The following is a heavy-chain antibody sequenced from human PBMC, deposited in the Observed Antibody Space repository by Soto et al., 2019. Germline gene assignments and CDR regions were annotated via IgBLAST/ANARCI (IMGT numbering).Heavy chain of an antibody. Sequence: GGSLRLSCAASGFTFSSYGMHWVRQAPGKGLEWVAVISYDGSNKYYADSVKGRFTISRDNSKNTLYLQMNSLRAEDTAVYYCAKSRGYCSSTSCYGPHYYYYYGMDVWGQGTTVTVSS. J-gene: IGHJ6*02. D-gene: IGHD2-2*01. CDR1: GFTFSSYG. CDR2: ISYDGSNK. CDR3: AKSRGYCSSTSCYGPHYYYYYGMDV. V-gene: IGHV3-30*18.